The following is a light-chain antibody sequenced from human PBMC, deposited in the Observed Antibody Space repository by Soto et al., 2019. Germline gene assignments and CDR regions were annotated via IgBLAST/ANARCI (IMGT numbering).Light chain of an antibody. J-gene: IGKJ4*01. V-gene: IGKV1-33*01. CDR3: QQFDDLPRT. CDR2: LAS. Sequence: DIQMTQSPSSLSASVGDRVTITCQASQDIKNYLNWYQQKPGKAPKLLMYLASTLETGVPSRFSGGGSGTHFTFTISNLQPEDIATSYCQQFDDLPRTFGGGTKVDIK. CDR1: QDIKNY.